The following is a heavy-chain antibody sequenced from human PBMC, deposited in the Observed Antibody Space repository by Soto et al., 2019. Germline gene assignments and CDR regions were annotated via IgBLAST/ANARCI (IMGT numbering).Heavy chain of an antibody. V-gene: IGHV3-33*01. J-gene: IGHJ4*02. CDR1: GFTFSSYA. Sequence: GGSLRLSCAASGFTFSSYAMHWVRQAPGKGLEWVAVIWYDGSNKYYADSVKGRFTISRDNSKNTLYLQMNSLRAEDTAVYYCARGRTTVTASYYFDYWGQGTLVTVSS. CDR2: IWYDGSNK. CDR3: ARGRTTVTASYYFDY. D-gene: IGHD4-4*01.